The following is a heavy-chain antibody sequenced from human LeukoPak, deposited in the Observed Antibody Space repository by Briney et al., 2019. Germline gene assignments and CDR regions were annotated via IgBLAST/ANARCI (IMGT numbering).Heavy chain of an antibody. D-gene: IGHD5-18*01. CDR3: ARQISYSNAWTTI. CDR1: GGSMSNSY. J-gene: IGHJ3*02. CDR2: ISYRGDT. V-gene: IGHV4-59*08. Sequence: ASETLSLTCTVSGGSMSNSYWSWIRQPPGKGLEWIGYISYRGDTSYNPSLQSRVTISEDTSKNQFSLKLSPVTAADTAVYFCARQISYSNAWTTIWGQGTMVTVSS.